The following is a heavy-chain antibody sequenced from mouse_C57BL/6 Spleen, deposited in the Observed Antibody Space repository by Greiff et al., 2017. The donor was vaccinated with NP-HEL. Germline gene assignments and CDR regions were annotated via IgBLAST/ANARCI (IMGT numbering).Heavy chain of an antibody. V-gene: IGHV1-4*01. D-gene: IGHD1-1*01. J-gene: IGHJ2*01. CDR2: INPSSGYT. CDR3: ARDTTVVARDYFDY. Sequence: QVQLQQSGAELARPGASVKMSCKASGYTFTSYTMHWVKQRPGQGLEWIGYINPSSGYTKYNQKFKDKATLTADKSSSTAYMQLSSLTSEDSAVYYCARDTTVVARDYFDYWGQGTTLTVSS. CDR1: GYTFTSYT.